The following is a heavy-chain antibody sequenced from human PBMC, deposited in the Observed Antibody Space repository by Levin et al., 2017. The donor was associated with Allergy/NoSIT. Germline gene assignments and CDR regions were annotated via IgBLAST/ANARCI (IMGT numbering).Heavy chain of an antibody. V-gene: IGHV3-23*01. CDR2: ITGSAGRT. J-gene: IGHJ4*01. D-gene: IGHD3-10*01. CDR3: ARRGLRVDSLDY. Sequence: GESLKISCAASGFIFSTYDMSWVRQAPGRGLEWVSAITGSAGRTHYADSVKGRFTISRDNTKNTLYLQMNNLRAEDTAVYYCARRGLRVDSLDYWGQGTLVTVSS. CDR1: GFIFSTYD.